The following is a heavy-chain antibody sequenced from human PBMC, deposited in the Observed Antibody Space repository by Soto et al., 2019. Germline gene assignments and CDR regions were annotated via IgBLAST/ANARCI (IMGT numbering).Heavy chain of an antibody. Sequence: QVTLKESGPVQVKPTETLTLTCSVSGFSLTNGRMGVSWIRQPPGKALEWLAHFFSDAERSYSTSMQSRLNMYKDSSGSQVVLTMTNMAPADTATYFCARMDGDYNYYGLDVWGHGIAVTVSS. J-gene: IGHJ6*02. CDR3: ARMDGDYNYYGLDV. CDR2: FFSDAER. V-gene: IGHV2-26*01. CDR1: GFSLTNGRMG. D-gene: IGHD4-17*01.